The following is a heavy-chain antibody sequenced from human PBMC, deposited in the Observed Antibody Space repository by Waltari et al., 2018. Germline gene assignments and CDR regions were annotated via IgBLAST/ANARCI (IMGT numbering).Heavy chain of an antibody. CDR2: INIGGDT. J-gene: IGHJ2*01. CDR3: TRDVTGYYYFDL. V-gene: IGHV3-53*01. CDR1: GFTVSGHY. Sequence: EVQLVESGGGLIQPGGSLRLSCAASGFTVSGHYMSWVRQAPGKGLEWVSVINIGGDTHYADPVKGRFTISRDKSKNTMYLQMNTLRAEDTALYYCTRDVTGYYYFDLWGRGTLVTVSS.